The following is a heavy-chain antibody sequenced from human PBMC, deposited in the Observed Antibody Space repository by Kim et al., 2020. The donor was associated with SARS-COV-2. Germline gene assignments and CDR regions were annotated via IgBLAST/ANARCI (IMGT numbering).Heavy chain of an antibody. J-gene: IGHJ4*02. Sequence: SETLSLTCAVYGGSFSGYYWSWIRQPPGKGLEWIGEINHSGSTNYNPSLKSRVTISVDTSKNQFSLKLSSVTAADTAVYYCAYLRVDGSGSIPPRLFDYWGQGTLVTVSS. V-gene: IGHV4-34*01. CDR2: INHSGST. CDR1: GGSFSGYY. D-gene: IGHD3-10*01. CDR3: AYLRVDGSGSIPPRLFDY.